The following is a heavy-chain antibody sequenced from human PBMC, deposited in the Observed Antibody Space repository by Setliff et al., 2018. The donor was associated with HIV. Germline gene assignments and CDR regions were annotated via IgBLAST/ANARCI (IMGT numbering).Heavy chain of an antibody. CDR1: GVSVGSGDYY. V-gene: IGHV4-31*03. CDR2: INHSGST. D-gene: IGHD2-15*01. CDR3: ARARRAGSGPKYFQH. J-gene: IGHJ1*01. Sequence: PSETLSLTCSVSGVSVGSGDYYWHWIRQHPEKALEWIGEINHSGSTNYNPSLKSRATMSVDKSKNQFSLRLSSVTAADTAVYYCARARRAGSGPKYFQHWGQGTLVTVSS.